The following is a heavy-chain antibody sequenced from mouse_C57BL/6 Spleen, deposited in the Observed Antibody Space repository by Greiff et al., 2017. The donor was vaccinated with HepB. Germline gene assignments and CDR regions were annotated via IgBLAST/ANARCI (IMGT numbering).Heavy chain of an antibody. CDR1: GYTFTSYT. J-gene: IGHJ1*03. D-gene: IGHD2-1*01. CDR2: INPSSGYT. CDR3: ARSGGNYPDV. V-gene: IGHV1-4*01. Sequence: LQESGAELARPGASVKMSCKASGYTFTSYTMHWVKQRPGQGLEWIGYINPSSGYTKYNQKFKDKATLTADKSSSTAYMQLSSLTSEDSAVYYCARSGGNYPDVWGTGTTVTVSS.